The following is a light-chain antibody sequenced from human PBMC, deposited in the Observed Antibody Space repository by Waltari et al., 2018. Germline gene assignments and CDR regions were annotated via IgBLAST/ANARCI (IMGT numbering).Light chain of an antibody. J-gene: IGKJ1*01. CDR2: DAS. CDR3: QQYNSYSPRT. V-gene: IGKV1-5*01. Sequence: DIQMTQSPSTLSASVGDRVTITCRASQSISSWLAWDQQEPGKAPKLLIYDASSLESWVPSRFSGSGSGTEFTLTISSLQPDDFATYYCQQYNSYSPRTFGQGTKVEIK. CDR1: QSISSW.